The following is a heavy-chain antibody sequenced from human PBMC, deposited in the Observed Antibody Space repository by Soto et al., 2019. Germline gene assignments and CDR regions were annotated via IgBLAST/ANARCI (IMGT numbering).Heavy chain of an antibody. Sequence: QVKLVESGGSVVQTGRSLRLSCAASGFAFNTYSIHWVRPTPGKGLEWVTVRGSAATTKYYADSVMGRFTISRDNSKDKVYQQMNSLTAEDTAVYFCERDLQLLGCYFDYWGQGDLVTVSS. CDR3: ERDLQLLGCYFDY. CDR1: GFAFNTYS. CDR2: RGSAATTK. V-gene: IGHV3-30*03. J-gene: IGHJ4*02. D-gene: IGHD1-1*01.